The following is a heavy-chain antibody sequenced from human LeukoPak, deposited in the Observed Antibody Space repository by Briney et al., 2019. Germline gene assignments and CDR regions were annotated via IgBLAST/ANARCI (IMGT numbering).Heavy chain of an antibody. Sequence: PGGSLRLSCAASGISFSRYAMHWVRQAPGKGLEWVAVISYDGSTEYHADSVKGRFTISRDNSKNTLYVQMNSLRPDDTAVYYCARDGYCGSASCYGWFDPWGQGTLVTVSS. CDR2: ISYDGSTE. V-gene: IGHV3-30*04. D-gene: IGHD2-2*03. CDR3: ARDGYCGSASCYGWFDP. J-gene: IGHJ5*02. CDR1: GISFSRYA.